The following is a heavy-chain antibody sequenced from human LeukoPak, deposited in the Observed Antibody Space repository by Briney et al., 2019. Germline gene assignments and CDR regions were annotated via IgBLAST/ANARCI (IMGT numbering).Heavy chain of an antibody. CDR2: IYPGDSDT. J-gene: IGHJ4*02. Sequence: RGESLKISCKGSGYTFINYWIGWVRQMPGKGLEWMGIIYPGDSDTRYSPSFQGQVTISADKSISTAYLQWSSLKASDTAMYYCARSSRWDHFQYFDYWGQGTLVTVSS. D-gene: IGHD6-13*01. CDR1: GYTFINYW. CDR3: ARSSRWDHFQYFDY. V-gene: IGHV5-51*01.